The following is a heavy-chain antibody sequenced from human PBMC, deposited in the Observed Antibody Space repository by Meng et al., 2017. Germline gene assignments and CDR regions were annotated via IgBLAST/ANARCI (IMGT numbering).Heavy chain of an antibody. CDR1: GYTFTSYD. CDR2: MNPNSGNT. Sequence: ASVKVSCKASGYTFTSYDINWVRQATGQGLEWMGWMNPNSGNTGYAQKFQGRVTITRNTSISTAYMELSSPRSEDTAVYYCARTGYCSSTSCYGPRDYYYYYGMDVWGQGTTVTVSS. CDR3: ARTGYCSSTSCYGPRDYYYYYGMDV. J-gene: IGHJ6*02. D-gene: IGHD2-2*01. V-gene: IGHV1-8*03.